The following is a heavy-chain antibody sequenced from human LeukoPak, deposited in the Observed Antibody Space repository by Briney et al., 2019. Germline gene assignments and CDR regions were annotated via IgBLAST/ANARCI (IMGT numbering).Heavy chain of an antibody. D-gene: IGHD1-26*01. CDR3: ARQSGSYSLGMYFDI. Sequence: SETLSLTCTVSGGSISSYYWSWIRQPPGEGLEWIAYIYYSGITNYNPSLKSRVTISVDTSKNQFSLKLSSVTAADTAVYYCARQSGSYSLGMYFDIWGQGTMVTVSS. CDR1: GGSISSYY. CDR2: IYYSGIT. V-gene: IGHV4-59*08. J-gene: IGHJ3*02.